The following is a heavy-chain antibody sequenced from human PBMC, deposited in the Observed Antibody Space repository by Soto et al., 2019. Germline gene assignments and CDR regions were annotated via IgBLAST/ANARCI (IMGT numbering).Heavy chain of an antibody. CDR1: GGSFSGYY. D-gene: IGHD6-13*01. V-gene: IGHV4-34*01. CDR2: INHSGST. CDR3: ARGYSNRLGYYYYYMDV. J-gene: IGHJ6*03. Sequence: PSETLSLTCAVYGGSFSGYYWSWIRQPPGKGLEWIGEINHSGSTNYNPSLKSRVTISVDTSKNQFSLKLSSVTAADTAAYYCARGYSNRLGYYYYYMDVWGKGTTVTVSS.